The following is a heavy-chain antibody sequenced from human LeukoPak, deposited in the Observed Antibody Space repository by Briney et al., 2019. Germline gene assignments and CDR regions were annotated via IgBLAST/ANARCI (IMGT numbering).Heavy chain of an antibody. Sequence: GASVKVSCKASGYTFTSYGINWVRQATGQGLEWMGWMNPNSGNTGYAQKFQGRVTITRNTSISTAYMELSRLRSEDTAVYYCARGEYDFWSGYRVDYWGQGTLVTVSS. CDR2: MNPNSGNT. CDR3: ARGEYDFWSGYRVDY. V-gene: IGHV1-8*03. CDR1: GYTFTSYG. D-gene: IGHD3-3*01. J-gene: IGHJ4*02.